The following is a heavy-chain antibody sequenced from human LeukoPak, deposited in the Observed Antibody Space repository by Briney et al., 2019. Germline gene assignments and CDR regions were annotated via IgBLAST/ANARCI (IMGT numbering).Heavy chain of an antibody. Sequence: GGSLRLSCAASGFTFSSYSMNWVRQAPGKGLEWVSSISSSSSYIFYADSVKGRFTISRYNPKTSLYLQMNSLRAEDTAVYYCAREMDPGGSPTRWGQGTPVSVSS. J-gene: IGHJ4*02. V-gene: IGHV3-21*01. CDR3: AREMDPGGSPTR. D-gene: IGHD1-26*01. CDR1: GFTFSSYS. CDR2: ISSSSSYI.